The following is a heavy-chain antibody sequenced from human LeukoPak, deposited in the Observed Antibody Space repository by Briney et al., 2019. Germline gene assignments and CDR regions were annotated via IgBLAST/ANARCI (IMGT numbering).Heavy chain of an antibody. CDR1: GGSISSSSYY. V-gene: IGHV4-39*07. D-gene: IGHD1-26*01. CDR2: VYHSGST. Sequence: SETLSLTCTVSGGSISSSSYYWGWIRQPPGKGLGWIGSVYHSGSTDYNPSLKSRVTISVDRSKNQFSLKLTSVTAADTAVYHCARVLAGVGAFYYLDYWGQGTLVTVSS. J-gene: IGHJ4*02. CDR3: ARVLAGVGAFYYLDY.